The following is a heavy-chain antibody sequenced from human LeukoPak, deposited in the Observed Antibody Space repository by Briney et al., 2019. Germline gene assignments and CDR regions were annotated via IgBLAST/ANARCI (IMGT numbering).Heavy chain of an antibody. CDR3: ARCPYSSSTLFDF. D-gene: IGHD6-6*01. Sequence: KPSETLSLTCTVSGGSISSYYWSWIRQPPGKGLEWIGYIYYSGSTNYNPSLKSRVTISVDTSKNQFSLKLISVTAADTAVYYCARCPYSSSTLFDFWGQGTLVTVSS. CDR1: GGSISSYY. CDR2: IYYSGST. J-gene: IGHJ4*02. V-gene: IGHV4-59*01.